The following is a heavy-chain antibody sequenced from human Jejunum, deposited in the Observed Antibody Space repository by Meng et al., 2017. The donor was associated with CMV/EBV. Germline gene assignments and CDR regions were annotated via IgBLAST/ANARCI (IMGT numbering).Heavy chain of an antibody. CDR1: TFTNFY. J-gene: IGHJ4*02. D-gene: IGHD3-22*01. Sequence: TFTNFYRHWVRQAPGQGLEWMGVINPINGGTKFAQNFQGRATMTKDTSTSTVYMELSSLRSEDTAVYYCARGLYDYYDTSGYHPAAFWGQGTLVTVSS. CDR2: INPINGGT. V-gene: IGHV1-46*01. CDR3: ARGLYDYYDTSGYHPAAF.